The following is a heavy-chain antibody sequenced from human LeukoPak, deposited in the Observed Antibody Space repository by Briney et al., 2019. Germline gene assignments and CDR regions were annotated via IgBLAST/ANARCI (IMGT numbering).Heavy chain of an antibody. J-gene: IGHJ4*02. CDR2: IIPSGHTT. D-gene: IGHD5-24*01. CDR1: GFTFSSYW. V-gene: IGHV3-23*01. Sequence: PGGSLRLSCAASGFTFSSYWMHWVRQAPGKGLEWVSGIIPSGHTTYYADSVRGRFTISRDNSRNTVYLQMNSLRAEDTAVYYCAKDDRWLQFCCWGQGTLVTVSA. CDR3: AKDDRWLQFCC.